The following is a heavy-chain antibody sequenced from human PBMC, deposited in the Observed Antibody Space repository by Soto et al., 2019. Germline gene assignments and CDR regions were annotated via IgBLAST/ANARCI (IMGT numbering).Heavy chain of an antibody. CDR2: ISSRSTSI. CDR3: ARVLGIVPINSNYMDV. J-gene: IGHJ6*03. CDR1: GFTFSSYT. Sequence: EVQLVESGGGLVKPGGSLRLSCEASGFTFSSYTINWVRQAPGKGLEWVSSISSRSTSIYYADSVKGRFTISRDNAKNSLFLQMDSLRAEDTAVYYCARVLGIVPINSNYMDVWGKGATVTVSS. D-gene: IGHD2-2*03. V-gene: IGHV3-21*01.